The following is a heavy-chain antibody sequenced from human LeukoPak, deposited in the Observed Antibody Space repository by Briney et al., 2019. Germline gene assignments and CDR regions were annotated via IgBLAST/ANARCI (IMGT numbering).Heavy chain of an antibody. CDR1: GFTFSSYS. J-gene: IGHJ5*02. CDR2: ISSSSSYI. CDR3: ARVVVPAARWFDP. Sequence: PGGSLRLSCAASGFTFSSYSMNWVRQAPGKGLEWFSSISSSSSYIYYADSVKGRFTISRDNAKNSLYLQMNSLRAEDTAVYYCARVVVPAARWFDPWGQGTLVTVSS. V-gene: IGHV3-21*01. D-gene: IGHD2-2*01.